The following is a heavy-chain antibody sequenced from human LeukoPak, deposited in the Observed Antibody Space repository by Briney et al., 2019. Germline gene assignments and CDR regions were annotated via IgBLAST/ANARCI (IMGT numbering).Heavy chain of an antibody. CDR3: ARDGPPTYQKVLHYLEWLAH. D-gene: IGHD3-3*01. V-gene: IGHV3-21*01. CDR2: ISNDDNYI. Sequence: GGSLRLSCAASGFTFSDYNMNWVRQAPGKGLEWVASISNDDNYIYYADSVKGRFTISRDNAKNSLYLQMNSLRAEDTALYYCARDGPPTYQKVLHYLEWLAHWGQGTLVTVSS. J-gene: IGHJ5*02. CDR1: GFTFSDYN.